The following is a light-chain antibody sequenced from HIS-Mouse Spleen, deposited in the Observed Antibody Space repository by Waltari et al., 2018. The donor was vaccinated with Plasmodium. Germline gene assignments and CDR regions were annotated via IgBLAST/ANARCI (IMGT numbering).Light chain of an antibody. Sequence: QPVLTQPPSSSASPGESARLTCTLPSDINFGSYNIYFYQQNPGIPPRSLLYYYSDSDKGQGSGVPSRFSGSKDASANTGILLISGLQSEDEADYYCMIWPSNASGVFGGGTKLTVL. CDR1: SDINFGSYN. CDR3: MIWPSNASGV. CDR2: YYSDSDK. J-gene: IGLJ3*02. V-gene: IGLV5-37*01.